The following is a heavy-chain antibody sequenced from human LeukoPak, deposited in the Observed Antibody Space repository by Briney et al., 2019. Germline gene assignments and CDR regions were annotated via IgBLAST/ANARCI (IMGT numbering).Heavy chain of an antibody. CDR2: ISSSSSYI. CDR3: ARPGYSYGQYYFGY. J-gene: IGHJ4*02. CDR1: GFTFSSYE. V-gene: IGHV3-21*05. D-gene: IGHD5-18*01. Sequence: GGSLRLSCAASGFTFSSYEMNWVRQAPGKGLEWVSYISSSSSYIYYADSVKGRFTISRDNAKNSLYLQMNSLRAEDTAVYYCARPGYSYGQYYFGYWGQGTLVTVSS.